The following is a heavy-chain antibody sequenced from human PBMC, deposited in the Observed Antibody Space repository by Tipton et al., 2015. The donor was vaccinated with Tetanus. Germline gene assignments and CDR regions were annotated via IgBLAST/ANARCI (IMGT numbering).Heavy chain of an antibody. D-gene: IGHD2-15*01. CDR2: VRQSGST. CDR3: ASLLDRGD. J-gene: IGHJ4*02. Sequence: TLSLTCAVHGGSLSRYYWSWIRQSPGKGLEWIGEVRQSGSTKYNPSLKSRVTILVDTSKNQFSLKLSSVTAADTAIYYCASLLDRGDWGQGTRVTVSS. CDR1: GGSLSRYY. V-gene: IGHV4-34*01.